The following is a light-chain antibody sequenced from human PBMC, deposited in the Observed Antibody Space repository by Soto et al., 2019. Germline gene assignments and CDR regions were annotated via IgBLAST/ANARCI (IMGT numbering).Light chain of an antibody. CDR1: QTISNW. Sequence: DIQMTQSPSTLSASVGYRVTITCRASQTISNWLAWYQQKPGKAPKLLIFDASSLEIGVPSRFSGSGSGTEFTLTISSLQPDDFATYYCQQYNSLFGQGNKGDIK. J-gene: IGKJ1*01. CDR3: QQYNSL. CDR2: DAS. V-gene: IGKV1-5*01.